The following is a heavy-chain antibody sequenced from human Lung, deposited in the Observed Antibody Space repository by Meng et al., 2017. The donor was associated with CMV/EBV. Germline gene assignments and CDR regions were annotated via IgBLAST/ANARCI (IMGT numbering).Heavy chain of an antibody. CDR2: ISYDGSNK. Sequence: GGSLRLSCAASGFTFNTYAMHWVRQAPGKGLEWVAVISYDGSNKYTADSVQGRLTISRDNSKNNLYLQMNSLTVEDTAVYYCVRDQGGESMIAVLIERFGMDVXGQGXTVTVSS. V-gene: IGHV3-30*04. J-gene: IGHJ6*02. CDR1: GFTFNTYA. D-gene: IGHD3-22*01. CDR3: VRDQGGESMIAVLIERFGMDV.